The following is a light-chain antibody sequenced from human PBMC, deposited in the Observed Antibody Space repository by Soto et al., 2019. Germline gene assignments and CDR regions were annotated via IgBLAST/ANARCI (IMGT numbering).Light chain of an antibody. J-gene: IGKJ3*01. Sequence: EIVLTQSPGTLSLSPGERATLSCRASQSVSSSYLAWYQQKPGQAPTLLIYGASTRATGIPDRFSGRGSGTDFTLTISRLEPEDFAVYYCQQYGSSFTFGPGTKVDIK. CDR2: GAS. CDR1: QSVSSSY. CDR3: QQYGSSFT. V-gene: IGKV3-20*01.